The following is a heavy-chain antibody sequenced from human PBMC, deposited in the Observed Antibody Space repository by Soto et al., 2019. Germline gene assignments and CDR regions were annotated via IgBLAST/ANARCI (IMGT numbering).Heavy chain of an antibody. D-gene: IGHD5-18*01. Sequence: QLQLQESGPGLVKPSETLSLTCTVSGGSISSSSYYWGWIRQPPGKGLGWIGSIYYSGSTYYNPSLKSRVTISVDTSKNQFSLKLSSVTAADTAVYYCARLQLWFYAFDIWGQGTMVTVSS. J-gene: IGHJ3*02. CDR2: IYYSGST. CDR1: GGSISSSSYY. CDR3: ARLQLWFYAFDI. V-gene: IGHV4-39*01.